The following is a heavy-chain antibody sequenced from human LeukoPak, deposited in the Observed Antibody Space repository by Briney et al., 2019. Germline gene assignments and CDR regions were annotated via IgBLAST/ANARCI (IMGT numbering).Heavy chain of an antibody. CDR2: INHSGST. J-gene: IGHJ4*02. Sequence: SETLSLTCAVYGGSFSGYYWSWIRQPPGKGLEWIGEINHSGSTNCNPSLKSRVTISVDTSKNQFSLKLSSVTAADTAVYYCARARTVDSSGWTQYFDYWGQGTLVTVSS. CDR3: ARARTVDSSGWTQYFDY. D-gene: IGHD6-19*01. V-gene: IGHV4-34*01. CDR1: GGSFSGYY.